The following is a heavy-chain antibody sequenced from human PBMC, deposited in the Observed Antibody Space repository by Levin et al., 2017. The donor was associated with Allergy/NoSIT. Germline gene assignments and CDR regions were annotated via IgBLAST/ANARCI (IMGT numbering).Heavy chain of an antibody. CDR1: GFTFSSYW. Sequence: GESLKISCAGSGFTFSSYWMSWVRQAPGKGLEWVANIKQDGSEKNYVDSVKGRFTISRDNAKKSLYLQMNSLRAEDTAVYYCARERSPNWNLDYWGQGTLVTVSS. CDR3: ARERSPNWNLDY. J-gene: IGHJ4*02. CDR2: IKQDGSEK. V-gene: IGHV3-7*01. D-gene: IGHD1-1*01.